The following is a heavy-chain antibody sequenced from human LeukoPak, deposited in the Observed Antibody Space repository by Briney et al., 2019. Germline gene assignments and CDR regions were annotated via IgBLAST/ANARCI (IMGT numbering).Heavy chain of an antibody. V-gene: IGHV3-33*01. J-gene: IGHJ4*02. CDR1: GXTFSSYG. CDR3: ARDGSSGWYWVDY. D-gene: IGHD6-19*01. Sequence: GRSLRLSCAASGXTFSSYGMHWVRQAPGKGLEWVAVIWYDGSNKYYADSVKGRFTISRDNSKNTLYLQMNSLRAEDTAVYYCARDGSSGWYWVDYWGQGTLVTVSS. CDR2: IWYDGSNK.